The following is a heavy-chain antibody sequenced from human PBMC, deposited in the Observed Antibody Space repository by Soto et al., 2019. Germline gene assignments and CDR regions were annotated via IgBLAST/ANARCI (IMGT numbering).Heavy chain of an antibody. CDR1: GFIFSNHW. Sequence: EEQLVESGGGLVQPGDSLRLSCAASGFIFSNHWIHWVRRAPGKGLVWVSRINSPGSTTDYADSVKGRFTISRDNAKNTVYLQMNSLRVEDTVVYYCARYGSGSYYMETSPPTDYGMDVWGQGTTVIVSS. J-gene: IGHJ6*02. CDR3: ARYGSGSYYMETSPPTDYGMDV. CDR2: INSPGSTT. V-gene: IGHV3-74*01. D-gene: IGHD3-10*01.